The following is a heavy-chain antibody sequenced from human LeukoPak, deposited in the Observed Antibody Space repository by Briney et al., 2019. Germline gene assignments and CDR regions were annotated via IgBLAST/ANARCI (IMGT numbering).Heavy chain of an antibody. CDR1: GFTFSSYA. V-gene: IGHV3-30*04. CDR3: ATADRRTGYSSGWYLIGLLALDY. D-gene: IGHD6-19*01. Sequence: GRSLRLSCAASGFTFSSYAMHWVRQAPGKGLEWVAVISYDGSNKYYADSVKGRFTISRDNSKDTLYLQMNSLRAEDTAVYYYATADRRTGYSSGWYLIGLLALDYWGQGTLVTVSS. J-gene: IGHJ4*02. CDR2: ISYDGSNK.